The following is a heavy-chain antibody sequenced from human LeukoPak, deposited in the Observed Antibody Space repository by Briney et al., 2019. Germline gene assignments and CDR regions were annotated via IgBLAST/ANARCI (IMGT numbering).Heavy chain of an antibody. CDR2: INHSGTT. CDR1: GGPFSGYY. CDR3: ATKRWLQPFDY. J-gene: IGHJ4*02. Sequence: SETLSLTCAVYGGPFSGYYWSWIRQSPGEGLEWIGEINHSGTTNYNPSLKSRITISLDTSKHQFSLKLSSVTAADTAVYYCATKRWLQPFDYWGQGTLVTVSS. V-gene: IGHV4-34*01. D-gene: IGHD5-24*01.